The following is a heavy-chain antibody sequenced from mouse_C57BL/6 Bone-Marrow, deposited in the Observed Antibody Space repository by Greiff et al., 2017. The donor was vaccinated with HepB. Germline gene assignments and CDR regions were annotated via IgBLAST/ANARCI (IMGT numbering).Heavy chain of an antibody. Sequence: VQLQQSGPVLVKPGASVKMSCKASGYTFTDYYMNWVKQSHGKSLEWIGVINPYNGGTSYNQKFKGKATLTVDKSSSTAYMELNSLTSEDSAVYVCASGGYYSNLACFAYWGQGTLVTVSA. CDR1: GYTFTDYY. V-gene: IGHV1-19*01. J-gene: IGHJ3*01. CDR3: ASGGYYSNLACFAY. CDR2: INPYNGGT. D-gene: IGHD2-5*01.